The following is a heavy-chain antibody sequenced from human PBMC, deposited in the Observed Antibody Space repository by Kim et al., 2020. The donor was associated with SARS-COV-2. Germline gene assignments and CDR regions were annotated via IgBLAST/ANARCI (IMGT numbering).Heavy chain of an antibody. CDR2: ISSGGSNK. D-gene: IGHD3-10*01. V-gene: IGHV3-30*04. Sequence: GSLKISCSGSGFNFNSYCMDWVRQAPGKGLGWVGIISSGGSNKNYADSVKGRFTISRDNSKNTLYLQMNSLRAEDTAVYYCAGGYGSNYYYGMDVWGQGTTVTVSS. CDR3: AGGYGSNYYYGMDV. CDR1: GFNFNSYC. J-gene: IGHJ6*02.